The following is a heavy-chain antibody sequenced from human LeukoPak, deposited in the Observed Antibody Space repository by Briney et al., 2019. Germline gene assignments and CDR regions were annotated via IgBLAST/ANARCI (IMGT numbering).Heavy chain of an antibody. CDR1: GFTFSSYG. J-gene: IGHJ4*02. CDR2: ISYDGSNK. CDR3: VKATAGVYVYYFDY. V-gene: IGHV3-30*18. D-gene: IGHD5/OR15-5a*01. Sequence: AGRSLRLSCAASGFTFSSYGMHWVRQAPGKGLEWVALISYDGSNKYYTDSVKGRFTISRDNSKNALYLQMNSLRAEDRAVYYCVKATAGVYVYYFDYWGQGTLVTVSS.